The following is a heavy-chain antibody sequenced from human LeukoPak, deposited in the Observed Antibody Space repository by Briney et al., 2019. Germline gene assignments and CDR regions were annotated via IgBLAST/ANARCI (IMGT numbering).Heavy chain of an antibody. V-gene: IGHV3-7*01. Sequence: WGSLRLSCAASGFTFTNFWMNWIRRAPGRGLEWVANIRPDGSEQFYVDSVKGRFTISRDNAKNSVYLQMNSLRADDTAVYYCAGRDSARNPWAYWGQGTLVTVST. D-gene: IGHD4-11*01. J-gene: IGHJ4*02. CDR3: AGRDSARNPWAY. CDR2: IRPDGSEQ. CDR1: GFTFTNFW.